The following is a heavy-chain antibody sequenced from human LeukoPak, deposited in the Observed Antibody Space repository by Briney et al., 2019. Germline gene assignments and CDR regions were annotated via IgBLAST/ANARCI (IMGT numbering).Heavy chain of an antibody. J-gene: IGHJ3*02. Sequence: GGALRLSCAASGFTFSSYEMNWVRQAAGTGLKWVSHISSGGSTIYYADSVKGRFTISRDNAKKSLSLQMNSLRAEDTAVYYCARGEGYQLLDAFDIWGQGAMVTVSS. CDR3: ARGEGYQLLDAFDI. D-gene: IGHD2-2*01. V-gene: IGHV3-48*03. CDR1: GFTFSSYE. CDR2: ISSGGSTI.